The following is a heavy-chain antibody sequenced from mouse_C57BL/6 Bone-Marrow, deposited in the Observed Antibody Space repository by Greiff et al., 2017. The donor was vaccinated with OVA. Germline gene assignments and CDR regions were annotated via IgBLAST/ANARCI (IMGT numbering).Heavy chain of an antibody. D-gene: IGHD4-1*01. Sequence: EVKLMESGGGLVKPGGSLKLSCAASGFTFSSYAMSWVRQTPEKRLEWVATISDGGSYTYYPDNVKGRFTISRDNAKNNLYLQMSHLKSEDTAKYYCAREELGDYWGQGTTLTVSS. CDR1: GFTFSSYA. CDR3: AREELGDY. J-gene: IGHJ2*01. V-gene: IGHV5-4*01. CDR2: ISDGGSYT.